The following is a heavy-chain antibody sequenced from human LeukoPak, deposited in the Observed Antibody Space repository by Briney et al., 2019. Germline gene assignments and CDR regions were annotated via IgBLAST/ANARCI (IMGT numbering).Heavy chain of an antibody. Sequence: SETLSLTCTVSGGSIRSYYWSWIRQPPGKGLEWIGYIYYSGSTNYNPSLKSRVAISVDTPKNQFSLKLSSVTAADTAVYYCARQVGSGWYGYWGQGTLVTVSS. CDR2: IYYSGST. CDR1: GGSIRSYY. CDR3: ARQVGSGWYGY. J-gene: IGHJ4*02. V-gene: IGHV4-59*08. D-gene: IGHD6-19*01.